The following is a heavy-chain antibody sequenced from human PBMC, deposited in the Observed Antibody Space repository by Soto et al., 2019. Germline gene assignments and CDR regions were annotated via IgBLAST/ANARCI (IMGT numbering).Heavy chain of an antibody. CDR3: ARVGWNSGGNGQEATFDY. Sequence: QVQLVQSGAEVKKPGASVKVSCKASGYTFTGYYMHWVRQAPGQGLEWMGWINPNSGGTNYAQKFQRRVTMTRDTSISTAYMELSRLRSDDTAVYYCARVGWNSGGNGQEATFDYWGQGTLVTVSS. J-gene: IGHJ4*02. D-gene: IGHD1-7*01. V-gene: IGHV1-2*02. CDR1: GYTFTGYY. CDR2: INPNSGGT.